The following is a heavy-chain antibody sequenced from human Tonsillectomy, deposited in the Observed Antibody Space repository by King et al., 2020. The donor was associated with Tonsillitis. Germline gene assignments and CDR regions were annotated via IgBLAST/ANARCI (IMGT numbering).Heavy chain of an antibody. D-gene: IGHD6-13*01. CDR2: ISGSGDST. CDR3: AKSSVWSVGAFDI. CDR1: GFTFSSYA. Sequence: VQLVESGGGLVQPGGSLRLSCAASGFTFSSYAMTWVRHAPGKGLEWVSTISGSGDSTYYADSVKGRFTISRDNSKNTLYLQMNSLRAEDTAVYYCAKSSVWSVGAFDIWGQGTMVTVSS. J-gene: IGHJ3*02. V-gene: IGHV3-23*04.